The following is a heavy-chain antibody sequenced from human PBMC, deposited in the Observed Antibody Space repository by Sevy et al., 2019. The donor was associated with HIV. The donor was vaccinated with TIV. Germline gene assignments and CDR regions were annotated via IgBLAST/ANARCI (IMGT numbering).Heavy chain of an antibody. CDR1: GFTFSSYA. CDR3: AKGYCSGGSCPRDYYYYGMDV. CDR2: VSVTGRST. V-gene: IGHV3-23*01. D-gene: IGHD2-15*01. J-gene: IGHJ6*02. Sequence: GGSLRLSCAASGFTFSSYAMNWVRQAPGKGLDWVSSVSVTGRSTYYADSVEGRFTISRDNSKSTLYLQMNSLRADDTAVYYCAKGYCSGGSCPRDYYYYGMDVWVQGTTVTVSS.